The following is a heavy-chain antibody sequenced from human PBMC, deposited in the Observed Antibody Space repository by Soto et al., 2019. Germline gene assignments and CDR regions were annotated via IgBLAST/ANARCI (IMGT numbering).Heavy chain of an antibody. CDR2: IYHSGST. D-gene: IGHD1-26*01. V-gene: IGHV4-4*02. J-gene: IGHJ4*02. Sequence: PSETLSLTCAVSGGSISSSNWWSWVRQPPGKGLEWIGEIYHSGSTNYNPSLKSRVTISVDKSKNQFSLKLSSVTAADTAVYYCASLSREELPPKDYWGQGTLVTVSS. CDR3: ASLSREELPPKDY. CDR1: GGSISSSNW.